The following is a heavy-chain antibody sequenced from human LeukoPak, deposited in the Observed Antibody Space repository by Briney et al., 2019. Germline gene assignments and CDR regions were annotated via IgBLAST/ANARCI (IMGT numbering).Heavy chain of an antibody. CDR2: INSDGSST. D-gene: IGHD2-2*01. Sequence: GGALRLSCAASGFTFSSYWMHWVGQAPGKGLVWVSRINSDGSSTSYADSVKGRFTISRDNAKNTLYLQMNSLRAEDTAVYYCAREDIVVVPAAITYYYYYMDVWGKGTTVTVSS. CDR3: AREDIVVVPAAITYYYYYMDV. V-gene: IGHV3-74*01. J-gene: IGHJ6*03. CDR1: GFTFSSYW.